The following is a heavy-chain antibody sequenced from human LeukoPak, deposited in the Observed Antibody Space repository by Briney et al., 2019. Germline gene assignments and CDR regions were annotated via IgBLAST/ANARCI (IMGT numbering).Heavy chain of an antibody. V-gene: IGHV3-11*01. Sequence: GGSLRLSCAASGFTFSDYYMSWIRQAPGQGLEWISYINSGRTTIYYADSVKGRFTISRDNAKNSLYLQMNSLGAEDTAVYYCARGRSMTTVITGSYPVDHWGQGTLVTVSS. CDR2: INSGRTTI. D-gene: IGHD4-23*01. J-gene: IGHJ4*02. CDR3: ARGRSMTTVITGSYPVDH. CDR1: GFTFSDYY.